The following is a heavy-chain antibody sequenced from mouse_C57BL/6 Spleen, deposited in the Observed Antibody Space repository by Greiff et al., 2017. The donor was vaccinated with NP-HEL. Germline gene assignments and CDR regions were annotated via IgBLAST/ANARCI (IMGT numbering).Heavy chain of an antibody. D-gene: IGHD1-1*01. CDR3: TTAYYGSRGWFAY. J-gene: IGHJ3*01. Sequence: QVQLKESGAELVRPGASVTLSCKASGYTFTDYEMHWVKQTPVHGLEWIGAIDPETGGTAYNQKFKGKAILTADKSSSTAYMELRSLTSEDSAVYYCTTAYYGSRGWFAYWGQGTLVTVSA. CDR2: IDPETGGT. V-gene: IGHV1-15*01. CDR1: GYTFTDYE.